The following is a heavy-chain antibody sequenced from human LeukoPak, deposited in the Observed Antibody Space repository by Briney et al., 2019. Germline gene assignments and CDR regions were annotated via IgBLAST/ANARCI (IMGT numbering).Heavy chain of an antibody. CDR1: GFTFSSYG. J-gene: IGHJ4*02. CDR2: IRYDGSNK. CDR3: AKAWTYYYDSSGEGIDY. Sequence: GGSLRLSCAASGFTFSSYGMHWFRQAPVKGLEWVAFIRYDGSNKYYADSVKGRFTISRDNSKNTLYLQMNSLRAEDTAVYYCAKAWTYYYDSSGEGIDYWGQGTLVTVSS. V-gene: IGHV3-30*02. D-gene: IGHD3-22*01.